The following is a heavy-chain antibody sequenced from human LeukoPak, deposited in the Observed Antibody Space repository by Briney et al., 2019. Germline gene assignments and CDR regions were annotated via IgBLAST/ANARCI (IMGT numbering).Heavy chain of an antibody. CDR1: GFTFSSYA. V-gene: IGHV3-23*01. Sequence: GGSLRLSCAASGFTFSSYAMIWVRQAPGRGWDWFAAISGSGGRTYYAGSVKGWFSISRDNSKNTLYLQMNSLRAEDTAVYYCASSLGIAAAGTVYWGQGTVVTVSS. J-gene: IGHJ4*02. CDR3: ASSLGIAAAGTVY. D-gene: IGHD6-13*01. CDR2: ISGSGGRT.